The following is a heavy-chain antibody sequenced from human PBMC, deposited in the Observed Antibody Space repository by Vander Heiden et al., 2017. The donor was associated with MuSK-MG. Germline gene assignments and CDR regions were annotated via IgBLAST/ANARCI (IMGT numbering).Heavy chain of an antibody. D-gene: IGHD3-10*01. Sequence: QVPLQESGPGLVKPSQTLSPTCTVSGGSISSGGYYWSWSRQHPGKGLEWIGYIYYSGSTYYNPSLKSRVTISVDTSKNQFSLKLSSVTAADTAVYYCARDGGTLAGSGRSFDYWGQGTLVTVSS. CDR2: IYYSGST. CDR3: ARDGGTLAGSGRSFDY. J-gene: IGHJ4*02. V-gene: IGHV4-31*03. CDR1: GGSISSGGYY.